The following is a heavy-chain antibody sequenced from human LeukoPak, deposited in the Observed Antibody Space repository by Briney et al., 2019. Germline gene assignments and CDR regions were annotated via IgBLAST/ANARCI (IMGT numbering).Heavy chain of an antibody. V-gene: IGHV3-48*03. CDR2: ISSSGSTI. CDR1: GFTFSSYE. Sequence: GGSLRLSCAASGFTFSSYEMNWVRQAPGKGLEWVSYISSSGSTIYYADSVKGRFTISRDNAKNSLYLQMNSLRAEDTAVYYCARDPSNYYDSSGYHDAFDIWGQGTMVTVSS. CDR3: ARDPSNYYDSSGYHDAFDI. J-gene: IGHJ3*02. D-gene: IGHD3-22*01.